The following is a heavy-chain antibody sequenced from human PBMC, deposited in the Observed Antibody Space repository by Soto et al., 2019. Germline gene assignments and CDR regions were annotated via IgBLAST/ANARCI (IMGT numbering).Heavy chain of an antibody. CDR3: ARDREGWNYGMDV. CDR2: ISSSSSYI. CDR1: GFTFSSYS. D-gene: IGHD2-15*01. Sequence: PGGSLRLSCAASGFTFSSYSMNWVRQAPGKGLEWVSSISSSSSYIYYADSVKGRFTISRDNAKNSLYLQMNSLRAEDTAVYYCARDREGWNYGMDVWGQGTTVTVSS. V-gene: IGHV3-21*01. J-gene: IGHJ6*02.